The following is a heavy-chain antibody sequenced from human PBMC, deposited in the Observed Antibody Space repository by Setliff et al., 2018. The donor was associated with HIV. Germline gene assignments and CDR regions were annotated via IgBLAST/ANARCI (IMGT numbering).Heavy chain of an antibody. J-gene: IGHJ3*02. CDR2: IYYSGST. D-gene: IGHD5-18*01. CDR3: ARRGSSYGYADAFDI. V-gene: IGHV4-59*11. CDR1: GGSISSHY. Sequence: SETLSLTCTVSGGSISSHYWSWIRQPPGKGLEWIGSIYYSGSTNYHPSLKSRVTISVDTSKNQFSLKLSSVPAADTAVYYCARRGSSYGYADAFDIWGQGTMVTVSS.